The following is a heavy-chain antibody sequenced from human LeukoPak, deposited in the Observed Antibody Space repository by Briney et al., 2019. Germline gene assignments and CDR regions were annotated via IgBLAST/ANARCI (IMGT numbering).Heavy chain of an antibody. D-gene: IGHD6-19*01. CDR2: ISAYNGNT. V-gene: IGHV1-18*01. J-gene: IGHJ4*02. Sequence: GASVKVSCKASGYTFTSYGISWVRQAPGQGLEWMGWISAYNGNTNYAQKLQGRATMTTDTSTSTAYMELRSLRSDDTAVYYCARSDGYSSGLTPFDYWGQGTLVTVSS. CDR3: ARSDGYSSGLTPFDY. CDR1: GYTFTSYG.